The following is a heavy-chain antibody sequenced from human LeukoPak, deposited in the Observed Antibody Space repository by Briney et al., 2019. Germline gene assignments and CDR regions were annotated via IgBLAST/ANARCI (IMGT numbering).Heavy chain of an antibody. J-gene: IGHJ4*02. D-gene: IGHD4-23*01. CDR3: GKVGRNSNS. Sequence: SETLSLTCTVSGGSISTSIFYWNWIRQHPGKGLEWIEYIYYTGDTFYNPSLKSRVTISLDTSENQFSLKMNSVTAADTAMYYCGKVGRNSNSWGQGTRVTVSS. V-gene: IGHV4-31*03. CDR2: IYYTGDT. CDR1: GGSISTSIFY.